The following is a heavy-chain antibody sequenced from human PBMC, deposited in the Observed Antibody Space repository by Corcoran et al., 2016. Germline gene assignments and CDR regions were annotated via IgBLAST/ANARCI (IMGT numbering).Heavy chain of an antibody. D-gene: IGHD3-16*01. Sequence: EVQLVESGGDLVQPGGSLRLSCAASGFTFSDSAINWVRQASGKGLEWVGRIRSRPNSYATAYAASLGGRFTISRDDSKNTAYLQMNSLKTEDTAVYYCTRGIGGYGMDVWGQGTTVTVSS. J-gene: IGHJ6*02. V-gene: IGHV3-73*02. CDR2: IRSRPNSYAT. CDR3: TRGIGGYGMDV. CDR1: GFTFSDSA.